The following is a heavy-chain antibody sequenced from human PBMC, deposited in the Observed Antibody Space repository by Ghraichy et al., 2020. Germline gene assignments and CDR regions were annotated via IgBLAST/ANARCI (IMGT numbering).Heavy chain of an antibody. V-gene: IGHV4-39*01. CDR2: IHHSGST. CDR1: GGSITSSNYY. J-gene: IGHJ2*01. Sequence: SETLSLTCAVSGGSITSSNYYWGWIRQTPGKGLEWIGSIHHSGSTYYNPSLKSRLTISADTSKNQFSLKLSSVTAADTAVYYCAGSFTVIRCFDLWGRGTLVTVSS. CDR3: AGSFTVIRCFDL. D-gene: IGHD4-23*01.